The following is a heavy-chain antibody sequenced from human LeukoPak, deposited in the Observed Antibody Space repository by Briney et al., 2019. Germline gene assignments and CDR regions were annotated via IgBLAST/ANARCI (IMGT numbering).Heavy chain of an antibody. J-gene: IGHJ4*02. CDR3: ARSYASSGLDH. Sequence: SETLSLTCTVSGYSITSIYYWGWIRQPPGKGLEWIGSIHHSGTTAYNPSLKSLVTISVDTAKSQFSLKLSSVTAADTAVYYCARSYASSGLDHWGQGTLVTVSS. D-gene: IGHD3-16*01. CDR2: IHHSGTT. V-gene: IGHV4-38-2*02. CDR1: GYSITSIYY.